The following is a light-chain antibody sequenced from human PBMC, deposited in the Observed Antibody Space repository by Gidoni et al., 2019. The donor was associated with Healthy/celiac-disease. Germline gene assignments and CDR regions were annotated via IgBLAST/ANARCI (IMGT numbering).Light chain of an antibody. Sequence: DIQLTQSPSTLPSSVGDRVTITCRGSQSISSRWAWYQQKPGKAPKLLIYKASSLESRVPSRFSGSRSGTEFTLTISSLQPDDFATYYCQQYNSYLFTFGPGTKVDIK. V-gene: IGKV1-5*03. CDR2: KAS. J-gene: IGKJ3*01. CDR1: QSISSR. CDR3: QQYNSYLFT.